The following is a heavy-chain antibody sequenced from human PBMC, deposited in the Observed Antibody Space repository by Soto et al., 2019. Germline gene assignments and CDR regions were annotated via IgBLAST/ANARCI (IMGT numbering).Heavy chain of an antibody. CDR3: ARDLCSTSYCLNS. CDR2: IWYDGSNK. CDR1: GFTFNSYG. Sequence: GGSLRLSCAASGFTFNSYGLHWVRQTPGKGLEWVAVIWYDGSNKYYADSVKGRFTISRDNTENTVYLQMNSLRAEDTAVYYCARDLCSTSYCLNSWGQGTPVTVSS. D-gene: IGHD3-10*01. J-gene: IGHJ4*02. V-gene: IGHV3-33*01.